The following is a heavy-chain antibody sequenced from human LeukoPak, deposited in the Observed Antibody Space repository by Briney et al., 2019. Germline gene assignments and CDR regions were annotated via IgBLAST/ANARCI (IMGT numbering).Heavy chain of an antibody. CDR2: IYYSGST. D-gene: IGHD2-15*01. Sequence: SETPSLTCTVSGGSISSSSYYWGSIRQPPGKGLEWIGSIYYSGSTYYNPSLKSRVTISVDTSKNQFSLKLSSVTAADTAVYYCARPSSSSYEDAFDIWGQGTMVTVSS. CDR1: GGSISSSSYY. CDR3: ARPSSSSYEDAFDI. J-gene: IGHJ3*02. V-gene: IGHV4-39*01.